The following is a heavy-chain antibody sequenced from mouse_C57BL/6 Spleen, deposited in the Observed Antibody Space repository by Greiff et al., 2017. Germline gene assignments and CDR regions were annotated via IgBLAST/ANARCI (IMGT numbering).Heavy chain of an antibody. J-gene: IGHJ4*01. CDR2: INPSSGYT. CDR3: ARGRDYYGSSSYYAMDY. Sequence: VQLQQSGAELAKPGASVKLSCKASGYTFTSYWMHWVKKRPGQGLEWIGYINPSSGYTKYNQKFKDKATLTADKSSSTAYMQLSSLTYEDSAVYYCARGRDYYGSSSYYAMDYWGQGTSVTVSS. V-gene: IGHV1-7*01. CDR1: GYTFTSYW. D-gene: IGHD1-1*01.